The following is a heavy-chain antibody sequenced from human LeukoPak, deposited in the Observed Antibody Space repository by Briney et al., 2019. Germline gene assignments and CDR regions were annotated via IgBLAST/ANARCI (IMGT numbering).Heavy chain of an antibody. CDR1: GYTFTSYY. J-gene: IGHJ5*02. Sequence: ASVKVSYKASGYTFTSYYMHWVRQAPGQGLEWMGIINPSGGSTSYAQKFQGRVTMTRDTSTSTVYMELSSLRSEDTAVYYCARVHGDGGWFDPWGQGTLVTVSS. V-gene: IGHV1-46*01. CDR3: ARVHGDGGWFDP. CDR2: INPSGGST. D-gene: IGHD4-17*01.